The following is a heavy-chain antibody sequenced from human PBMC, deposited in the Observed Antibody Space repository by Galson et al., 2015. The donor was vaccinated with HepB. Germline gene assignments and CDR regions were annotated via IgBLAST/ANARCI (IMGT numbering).Heavy chain of an antibody. D-gene: IGHD2-8*02. CDR1: TFTTYG. J-gene: IGHJ4*02. CDR2: ISTDTGNT. Sequence: SVKVSCKASTFTTYGLSWVRQAPGQGLVWMGWISTDTGNTIYAQTFRDRVTMTADTSTTTAYMELRSLRSDDTAVYYCARGGAGGQDLDYWGQGTLVTVSS. V-gene: IGHV1-18*04. CDR3: ARGGAGGQDLDY.